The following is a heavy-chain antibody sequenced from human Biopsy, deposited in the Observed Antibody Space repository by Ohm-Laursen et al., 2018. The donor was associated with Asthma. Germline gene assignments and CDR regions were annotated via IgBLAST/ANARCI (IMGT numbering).Heavy chain of an antibody. J-gene: IGHJ3*01. D-gene: IGHD3-9*01. CDR2: VNTGNGDT. V-gene: IGHV1-3*04. Sequence: GASVKVSCKASGYTFISFAIHWVRQAPGQRLEWMGWVNTGNGDTKYSQKFQGRVTITRDTSASTAYMELRSLRSEDTATYYCARTYYDFLTGQVKDVFGVWGQGKMVTGSS. CDR1: GYTFISFA. CDR3: ARTYYDFLTGQVKDVFGV.